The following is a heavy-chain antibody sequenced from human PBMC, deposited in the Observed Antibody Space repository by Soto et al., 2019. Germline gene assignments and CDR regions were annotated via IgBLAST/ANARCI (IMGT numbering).Heavy chain of an antibody. J-gene: IGHJ3*02. V-gene: IGHV3-23*01. CDR1: GFTFSSYA. Sequence: GGSLRLSCAASGFTFSSYAMSWVRQAPGKGLEWVSAISGSGGSTYYADSVKGRFTISRDNYKNTLYLQMNSLRAEDTAVYYCAKVISHIAVAVPDAFDIWGQGTMVTVSS. D-gene: IGHD6-19*01. CDR3: AKVISHIAVAVPDAFDI. CDR2: ISGSGGST.